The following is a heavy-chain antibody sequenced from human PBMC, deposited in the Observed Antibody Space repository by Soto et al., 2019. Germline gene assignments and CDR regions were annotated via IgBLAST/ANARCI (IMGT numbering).Heavy chain of an antibody. J-gene: IGHJ4*02. D-gene: IGHD5-18*01. CDR2: ISWNSGSI. V-gene: IGHV3-9*01. CDR1: GFTFDDYA. Sequence: EVQLVESGGGLVQPGRSLRLSCAASGFTFDDYAMHWVRQAPGKGLEWVSRISWNSGSIGYADSVKGRFTISRDNAKNSLYLQMNSLRAEDTALYYCAKAVGSYGNFDYWGQVTLVTVSS. CDR3: AKAVGSYGNFDY.